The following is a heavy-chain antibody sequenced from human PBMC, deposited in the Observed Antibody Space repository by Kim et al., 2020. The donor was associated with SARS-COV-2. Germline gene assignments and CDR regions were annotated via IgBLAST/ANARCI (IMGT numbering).Heavy chain of an antibody. CDR3: AKDRQLWPFFGFDY. Sequence: ADSVKGRFTISRDNSKNTLYLQMNSLRAEDTAVYYCAKDRQLWPFFGFDYWGQGTLVTVSS. V-gene: IGHV3-23*01. J-gene: IGHJ4*02. D-gene: IGHD5-18*01.